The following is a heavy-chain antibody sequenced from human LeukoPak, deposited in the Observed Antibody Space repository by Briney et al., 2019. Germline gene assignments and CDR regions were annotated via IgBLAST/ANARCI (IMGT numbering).Heavy chain of an antibody. CDR1: GFTFSSYS. J-gene: IGHJ4*02. V-gene: IGHV3-21*01. CDR2: ISSSSSYI. Sequence: GGSLRLSCAASGFTFSSYSMNWVRQAPGKGLEWVSSISSSSSYIYYADSVKGRFTISRVNAKNSLYLQMNSLRAEDTAVYYCAREVDYYDSSGYPDYWGQGTLVTVSS. CDR3: AREVDYYDSSGYPDY. D-gene: IGHD3-22*01.